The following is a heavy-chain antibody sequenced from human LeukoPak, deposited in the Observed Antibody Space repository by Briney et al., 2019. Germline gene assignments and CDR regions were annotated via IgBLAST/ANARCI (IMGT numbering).Heavy chain of an antibody. D-gene: IGHD2/OR15-2a*01. CDR3: AISASQYLTSWFDY. CDR2: IYSGDNT. Sequence: GGSLRLSCAASGFTFNTYAMSWVRQAPGKGLEWVSVIYSGDNTYYADSVKGRFTISRDISKNTLYLQMNSLRAEDTAVYYCAISASQYLTSWFDYWGQGTLVTVSS. J-gene: IGHJ4*02. CDR1: GFTFNTYA. V-gene: IGHV3-23*03.